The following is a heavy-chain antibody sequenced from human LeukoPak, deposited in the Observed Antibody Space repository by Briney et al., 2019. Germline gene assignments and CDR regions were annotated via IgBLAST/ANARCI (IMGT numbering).Heavy chain of an antibody. CDR1: GGSISTYY. Sequence: TASETLSLTCTVSGGSISTYYWIWIRQSPGKGLEWIGSIYYSGSTNYNPSLKSRVTISVDTSKNQFSLELSSVTAADTAVYYCAVNLTGHTFDSWGQGRIVTVSS. CDR2: IYYSGST. D-gene: IGHD5-24*01. J-gene: IGHJ3*02. CDR3: AVNLTGHTFDS. V-gene: IGHV4-59*08.